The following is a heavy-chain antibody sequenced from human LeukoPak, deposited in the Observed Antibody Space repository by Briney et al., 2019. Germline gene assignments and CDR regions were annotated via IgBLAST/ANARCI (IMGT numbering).Heavy chain of an antibody. CDR3: ARGSHRWATTNGNFDY. J-gene: IGHJ4*02. Sequence: GRSLRLSCAASGFTFRSYAMHWVRQAPGKGLEWVAVISYDGSNKYYIDSGKGRFTISRDNSKNTLYLQMNSLRTEDTAMYYCARGSHRWATTNGNFDYWGQGTLVTVSS. D-gene: IGHD1-1*01. CDR1: GFTFRSYA. CDR2: ISYDGSNK. V-gene: IGHV3-30*04.